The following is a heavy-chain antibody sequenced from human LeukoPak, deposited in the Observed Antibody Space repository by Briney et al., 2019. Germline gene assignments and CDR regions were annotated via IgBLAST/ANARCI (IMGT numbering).Heavy chain of an antibody. V-gene: IGHV4-39*07. CDR2: IYYSGST. J-gene: IGHJ5*02. Sequence: PSETLSLTCTVSGGSISSSSYYWGWIRQPPGKGLEWIGSIYYSGSTNYNPSLKSRVTISVDTSKNQFSLKLTSVTAADTALYYCARSQFSGNWFDPWGQGTLVTVSS. CDR1: GGSISSSSYY. CDR3: ARSQFSGNWFDP.